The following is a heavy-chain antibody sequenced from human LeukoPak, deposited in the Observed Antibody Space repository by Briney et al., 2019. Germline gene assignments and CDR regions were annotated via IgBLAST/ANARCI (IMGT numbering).Heavy chain of an antibody. J-gene: IGHJ4*02. CDR3: AKDLVGAPTAELAFDY. D-gene: IGHD1-26*01. Sequence: PGRSLRLSCAASGFTFSSYAMSWVRQAPGKGLEWVSTISGSGSSTYYADSVKGRFTISRDNSKNTLYLQMNSLRAEDTAVYYCAKDLVGAPTAELAFDYWGQGTLVIVSS. V-gene: IGHV3-23*01. CDR2: ISGSGSST. CDR1: GFTFSSYA.